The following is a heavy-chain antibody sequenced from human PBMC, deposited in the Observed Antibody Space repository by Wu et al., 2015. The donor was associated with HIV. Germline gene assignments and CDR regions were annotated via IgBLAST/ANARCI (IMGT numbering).Heavy chain of an antibody. J-gene: IGHJ4*02. CDR2: INPGIGST. CDR1: GYTFTTYY. D-gene: IGHD2-2*01. V-gene: IGHV1-46*01. Sequence: QVQLVQSGAEVKKPGASVNISCKASGYTFTTYYIHWVRQAPGQGLEWMGLINPGIGSTYYAEKFQGRVTMTSDTSIATVYMDFTSLRSDDTAVYYCVRERXHCSTTSCYFDYWGQGTLVTVSS. CDR3: VRERXHCSTTSCYFDY.